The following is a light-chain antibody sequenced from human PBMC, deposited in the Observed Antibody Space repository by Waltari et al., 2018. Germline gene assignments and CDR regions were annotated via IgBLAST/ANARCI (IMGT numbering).Light chain of an antibody. V-gene: IGKV3-15*01. CDR2: DAS. Sequence: EIVMTQSPANLSVSPGERATLSCRASQSISSNLAWYQQSPGQAPRLLMYDASTRATGVPARFSGSGSETEFTLTISSLQSEDFAVYYCQQYDNWPPWTFGQGTKVEVK. J-gene: IGKJ1*01. CDR1: QSISSN. CDR3: QQYDNWPPWT.